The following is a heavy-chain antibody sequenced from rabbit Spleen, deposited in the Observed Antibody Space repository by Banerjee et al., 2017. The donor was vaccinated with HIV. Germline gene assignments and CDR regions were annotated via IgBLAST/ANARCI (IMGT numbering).Heavy chain of an antibody. J-gene: IGHJ6*01. CDR2: ISAGSSGSA. CDR3: ARDTATSFSSYGMDL. Sequence: QSLEESGGDLVKPGASLTLNCTASGFDFSRNYWICWVRQAPGKGLEWIACISAGSSGSAYYARWAKGRFTISKTSSTTVTLKMTSLTAADTATYFCARDTATSFSSYGMDLWGPGTLVTVS. CDR1: GFDFSRNYW. D-gene: IGHD1-1*01. V-gene: IGHV1S40*01.